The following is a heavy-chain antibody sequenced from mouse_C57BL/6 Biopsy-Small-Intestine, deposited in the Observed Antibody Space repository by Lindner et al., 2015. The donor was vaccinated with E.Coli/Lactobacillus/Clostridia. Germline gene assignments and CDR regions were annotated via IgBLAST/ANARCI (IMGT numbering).Heavy chain of an antibody. V-gene: IGHV5-17*01. CDR3: ARPHYYSMDY. J-gene: IGHJ4*01. CDR1: GFTFSDYG. Sequence: VQLAGVWGGLVKPGGSLKLSCAASGFTFSDYGMHWVRQAPEKGLEWVAYISSGISTIYYADTVKGRFTISRDNAKNTLFLQMTSLRSEDSAMYYCARPHYYSMDYWGQGTSVTVSS. CDR2: ISSGISTI.